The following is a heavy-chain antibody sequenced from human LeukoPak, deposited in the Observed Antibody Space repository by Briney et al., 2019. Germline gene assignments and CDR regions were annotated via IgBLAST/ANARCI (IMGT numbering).Heavy chain of an antibody. CDR3: AREGLNMVRGVIPKEAWGWFDP. D-gene: IGHD3-10*01. CDR1: GGSISSYY. Sequence: SETLSLTCTVSGGSISSYYWSWIRQPPGKGLEWIGYIYYSGNTNYNPSLKSRVTVSVDTSKNQLSLKLSSVTAADTAVYYCAREGLNMVRGVIPKEAWGWFDPWGQGTLVTVSS. V-gene: IGHV4-59*12. J-gene: IGHJ5*02. CDR2: IYYSGNT.